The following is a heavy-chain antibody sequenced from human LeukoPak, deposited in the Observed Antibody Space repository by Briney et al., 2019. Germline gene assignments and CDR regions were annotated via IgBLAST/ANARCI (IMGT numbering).Heavy chain of an antibody. Sequence: GGSLRLSCAASGFTFSSYWMSWVRQAPGKGLEWVSVIRGSGDSTNYADSVKGRFTISRDNSKNTLYLQMNSLRAEDTALYYCAKDRAYYGSGSYYDYWGQGTLVTVSS. V-gene: IGHV3-23*01. CDR3: AKDRAYYGSGSYYDY. CDR2: IRGSGDST. CDR1: GFTFSSYW. D-gene: IGHD3-10*01. J-gene: IGHJ4*02.